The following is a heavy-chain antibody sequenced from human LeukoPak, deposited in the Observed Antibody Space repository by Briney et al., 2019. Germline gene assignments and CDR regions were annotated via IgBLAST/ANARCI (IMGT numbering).Heavy chain of an antibody. D-gene: IGHD3-16*01. CDR2: ISATSGNT. Sequence: GGSLRLSCAASGFTFSGNAMSWVRQAPGKGPEWVSSISATSGNTYYADSVRGRFTVSRDNSKNTLYLQMNSPRAEDTAVYYCAKDKSYYNYGGPSFDHWGQGTLVTVSS. V-gene: IGHV3-23*01. J-gene: IGHJ4*02. CDR1: GFTFSGNA. CDR3: AKDKSYYNYGGPSFDH.